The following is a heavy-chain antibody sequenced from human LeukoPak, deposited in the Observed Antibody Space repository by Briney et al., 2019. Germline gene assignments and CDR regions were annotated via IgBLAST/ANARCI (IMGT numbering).Heavy chain of an antibody. CDR1: GYSFTNYW. V-gene: IGHV5-51*01. CDR3: ARRYCSSTSCHHFHY. J-gene: IGHJ4*02. D-gene: IGHD2-2*01. CDR2: IYPGDSDT. Sequence: ESLKISCKGSGYSFTNYWIGWVRQMPGKGLEWMGIIYPGDSDTTYSPSFQGQVTISADKSISTAYLQWSSLKASDTAMYYCARRYCSSTSCHHFHYWGQGTLVTVSS.